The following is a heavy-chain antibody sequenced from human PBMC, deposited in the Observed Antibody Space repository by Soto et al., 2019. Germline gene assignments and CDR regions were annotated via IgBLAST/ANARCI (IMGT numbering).Heavy chain of an antibody. D-gene: IGHD3-22*01. Sequence: QVKLVQSGAEVKKPGASVKVSCKASGYTFTSYGISWVRQAPGQGLEWMGWISAYNGNTNYAQKLQGRVTMTTDTSTSTAYMELRSLRSDDTAVYYCARDVDYYDSSGYYYWFDPWGQGTLVTVSS. CDR3: ARDVDYYDSSGYYYWFDP. V-gene: IGHV1-18*04. CDR2: ISAYNGNT. CDR1: GYTFTSYG. J-gene: IGHJ5*02.